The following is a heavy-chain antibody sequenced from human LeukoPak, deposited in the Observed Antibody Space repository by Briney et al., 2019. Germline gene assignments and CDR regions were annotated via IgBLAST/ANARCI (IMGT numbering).Heavy chain of an antibody. J-gene: IGHJ1*01. CDR3: ARGLRWLTGSPLQH. Sequence: GGSLRLSCAASGFTFSSYSMNWVRQAPGKGLEWVSYISSSSSTIYYADSVKGRFTISRDNAKNSLYLQMNSLRDEDTAVYYCARGLRWLTGSPLQHWGQGTLVTVSS. CDR2: ISSSSSTI. V-gene: IGHV3-48*02. D-gene: IGHD4-23*01. CDR1: GFTFSSYS.